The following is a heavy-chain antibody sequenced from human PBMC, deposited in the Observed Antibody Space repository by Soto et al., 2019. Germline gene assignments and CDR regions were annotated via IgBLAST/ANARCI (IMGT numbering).Heavy chain of an antibody. CDR3: ARSRGPDYYGSGSDPALTDYYYYYGMDV. D-gene: IGHD3-10*01. CDR1: GFTFSSYA. V-gene: IGHV3-64*02. Sequence: GGSLRLSCAASGFTFSSYAMHWVRQAPGKGLEYVSAISSNGGSTYYADSVKGRFTISRDNSKNTLYLQMGSLRAEDMAVYYCARSRGPDYYGSGSDPALTDYYYYYGMDVWGQGTTVTVSS. J-gene: IGHJ6*02. CDR2: ISSNGGST.